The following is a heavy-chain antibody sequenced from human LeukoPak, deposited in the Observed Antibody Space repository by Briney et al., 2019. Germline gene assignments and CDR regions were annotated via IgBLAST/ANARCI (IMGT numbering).Heavy chain of an antibody. CDR2: IYSDGRT. V-gene: IGHV3-53*01. CDR3: ARARYYYDSSGYYFDY. J-gene: IGHJ4*02. CDR1: GFTVSTNY. D-gene: IGHD3-22*01. Sequence: GGSLRLSCAASGFTVSTNYMSWVRQAPGKGLEWVSVIYSDGRTYYADSVKGRFTISRDNAKNSLYVQMNSLRDEDTAVYFCARARYYYDSSGYYFDYWGQGTLVTVSS.